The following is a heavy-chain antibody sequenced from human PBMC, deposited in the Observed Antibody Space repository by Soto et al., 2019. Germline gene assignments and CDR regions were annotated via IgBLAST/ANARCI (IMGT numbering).Heavy chain of an antibody. CDR1: GGSISSGGYY. Sequence: SETLSLTCTVSGGSISSGGYYWSWIRQHPGKGLEWIGYIHYSGSTYYNPSLKSRLTISVDTSKNQFSLNLSSVTAADTAAYFCAREDDGGDRAYYGLDVWGQGTMVTVSS. V-gene: IGHV4-31*03. CDR3: AREDDGGDRAYYGLDV. J-gene: IGHJ6*02. D-gene: IGHD2-21*02. CDR2: IHYSGST.